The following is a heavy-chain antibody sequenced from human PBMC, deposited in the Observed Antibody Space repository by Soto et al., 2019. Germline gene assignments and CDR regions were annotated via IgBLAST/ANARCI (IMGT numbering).Heavy chain of an antibody. D-gene: IGHD2-21*02. V-gene: IGHV1-2*02. Sequence: ASVKVSCKASGYNFTNYYMHWVRQAPGQGFEWLGRISPKSGGTNYAQKIQGRVTMTWDTSLKTAYMELSSLISEDTAVYYCARPPGYISDWHYFDLWGQGTLVTVSS. CDR2: ISPKSGGT. CDR1: GYNFTNYY. J-gene: IGHJ4*02. CDR3: ARPPGYISDWHYFDL.